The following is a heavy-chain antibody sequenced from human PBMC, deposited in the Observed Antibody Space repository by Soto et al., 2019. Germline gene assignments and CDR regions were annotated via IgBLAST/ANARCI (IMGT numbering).Heavy chain of an antibody. CDR1: GDSISSLY. D-gene: IGHD6-19*01. CDR2: IYYSGSI. Sequence: SETLSLTCTVSGDSISSLYWSWIRQPPGKGLEWIGYIYYSGSINYNPSLKSRVTISVDPSKNQFSLRLSSVTAADTAVYYCAKSLWDTSGWRTDYWGQGTLVTVSS. J-gene: IGHJ4*02. V-gene: IGHV4-59*01. CDR3: AKSLWDTSGWRTDY.